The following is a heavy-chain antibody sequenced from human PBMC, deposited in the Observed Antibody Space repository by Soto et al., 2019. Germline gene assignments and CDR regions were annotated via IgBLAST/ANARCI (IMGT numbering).Heavy chain of an antibody. CDR2: INPNSGGT. V-gene: IGHV1-2*02. CDR3: ARDLPLPYSSSWAFDY. D-gene: IGHD6-13*01. Sequence: ASVKVSCKASGYTFTGYYMHWVRQASGQGLEWMGWINPNSGGTNYAQKFQGRVTMTRDTSISTAYMELSRLRSDDTAVYYCARDLPLPYSSSWAFDYWGQGTLVTVSS. CDR1: GYTFTGYY. J-gene: IGHJ4*02.